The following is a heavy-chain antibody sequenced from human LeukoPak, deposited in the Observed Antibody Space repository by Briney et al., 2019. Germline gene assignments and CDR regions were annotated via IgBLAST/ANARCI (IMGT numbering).Heavy chain of an antibody. D-gene: IGHD6-13*01. Sequence: ASVKLSCKASGYSFTSFGISWMRQAPGQGLEWMGWISAYNGNTHYAQNLQGRVTMTTDTSTSTAYMELRTLRSDDTAVYYCARDHGEAAAGVFAPFDYWGQGTLVTVSS. CDR1: GYSFTSFG. J-gene: IGHJ4*02. CDR3: ARDHGEAAAGVFAPFDY. CDR2: ISAYNGNT. V-gene: IGHV1-18*01.